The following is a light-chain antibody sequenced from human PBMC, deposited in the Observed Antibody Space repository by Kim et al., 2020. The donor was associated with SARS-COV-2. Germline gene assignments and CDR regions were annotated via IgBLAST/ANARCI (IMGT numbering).Light chain of an antibody. CDR3: QTWGTGIVV. J-gene: IGLJ2*01. V-gene: IGLV4-69*01. CDR1: SGHSSYT. CDR2: LNSDGSH. Sequence: QPVLTQSPSASASLGASVKLTCTLSSGHSSYTIAWHQQQPEKGPRYLMKLNSDGSHSKGDGIPDRFSGSSSGAERYLTISSLQSEDEADYYCQTWGTGIVVFGVGTKVTDL.